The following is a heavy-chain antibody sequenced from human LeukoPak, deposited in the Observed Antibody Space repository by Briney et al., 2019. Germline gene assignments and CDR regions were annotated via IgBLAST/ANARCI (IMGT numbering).Heavy chain of an antibody. CDR1: GFSFSTYG. D-gene: IGHD1-26*01. V-gene: IGHV3-30*02. Sequence: QPGGSPRLSCAASGFSFSTYGMHWVRQAPGKGLEWVAFIWYEGSNKYHADSVKGRFTISRDNSKNTLYLQMNSLRVEDTAVYYCAKDGGTYSLDYWGQGTLVTVSS. CDR3: AKDGGTYSLDY. CDR2: IWYEGSNK. J-gene: IGHJ4*02.